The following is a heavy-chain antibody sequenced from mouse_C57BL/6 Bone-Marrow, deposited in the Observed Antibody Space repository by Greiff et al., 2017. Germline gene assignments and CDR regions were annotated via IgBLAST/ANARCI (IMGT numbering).Heavy chain of an antibody. CDR2: IWSGGST. CDR3: ARWVITTRGWYFGV. V-gene: IGHV2-2*01. D-gene: IGHD2-4*01. Sequence: VQLQQSGPGLVQPSQSLSITCKVSGFSLTSYGVHWVRQSPGKGLEWLGVIWSGGSTDYNAAFISRLSISKDNSKSQVFFRINGLQADDTARYYCARWVITTRGWYFGVWGTGTTVTVSS. CDR1: GFSLTSYG. J-gene: IGHJ1*03.